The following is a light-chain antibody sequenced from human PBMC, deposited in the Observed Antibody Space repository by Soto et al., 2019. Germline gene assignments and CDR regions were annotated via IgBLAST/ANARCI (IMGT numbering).Light chain of an antibody. CDR3: QQYGSSPPWT. J-gene: IGKJ1*01. Sequence: EIVLTQSPGTLSLSPGESATLSCKASQSVTSSYLAWYQQQSGQAPRLLIYDASSRAADIPDRFSGSGSGTDFTLTISRLEPEDFAVYYCQQYGSSPPWTFGQGTKVEVK. CDR2: DAS. CDR1: QSVTSSY. V-gene: IGKV3-20*01.